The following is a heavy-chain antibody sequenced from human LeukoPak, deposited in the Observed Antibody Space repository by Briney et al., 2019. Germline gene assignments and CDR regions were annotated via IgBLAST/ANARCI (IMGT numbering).Heavy chain of an antibody. CDR1: GYSIRNGYW. D-gene: IGHD2-21*02. J-gene: IGHJ4*02. CDR3: GRNADFCIDC. CDR2: IVHSGRT. V-gene: IGHV4-4*02. Sequence: SETLSLACVGSGYSIRNGYWWSWVRQSPGKGLEWIGEIVHSGRTNYNPSLKSRVTVSLDTSNNQFSLKLTSVTAADTAMYYCGRNADFCIDCSGQGILVTVSS.